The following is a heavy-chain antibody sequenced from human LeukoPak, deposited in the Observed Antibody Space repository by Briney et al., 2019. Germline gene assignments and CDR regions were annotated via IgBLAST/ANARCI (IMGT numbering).Heavy chain of an antibody. CDR1: GFTFSTYA. CDR2: ISYDGSYK. CDR3: AGVSESGWYHFDY. V-gene: IGHV3-30*03. J-gene: IGHJ4*02. Sequence: GGSLRLSCAASGFTFSTYAMHWVRQAPGKGLEWVAVISYDGSYKYYADSVKGRFSISRDNSKKTLYLQMSSLRDEDTAVYYCAGVSESGWYHFDYWGQGTLVTVSS. D-gene: IGHD6-19*01.